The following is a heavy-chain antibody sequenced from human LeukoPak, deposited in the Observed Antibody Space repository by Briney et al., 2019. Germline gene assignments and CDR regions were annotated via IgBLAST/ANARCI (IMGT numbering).Heavy chain of an antibody. CDR1: GFTFSSYE. V-gene: IGHV3-48*03. D-gene: IGHD2-15*01. J-gene: IGHJ5*02. CDR2: ISSSGSTI. Sequence: GGSLRLPCAASGFTFSSYEMNWVRQAPGKGLEWVSYISSSGSTIYYADSVKGRFTISRDNNKKSLYLQMNSLRVEDTAMYYCAKDGVVAALGDNWFDPWGQGTLVTVSS. CDR3: AKDGVVAALGDNWFDP.